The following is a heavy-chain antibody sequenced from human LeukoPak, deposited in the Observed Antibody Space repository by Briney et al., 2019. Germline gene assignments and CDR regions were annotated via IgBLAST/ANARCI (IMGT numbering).Heavy chain of an antibody. D-gene: IGHD1-26*01. CDR2: ISSSGSTI. CDR1: GFTFSSYA. Sequence: GGSLRLSCAASGFTFSSYAMSWVRQAPGKGLEWVSYISSSGSTIYYADSVKGRFTISRDNAKNSLYLQMNSLRAEDTAVYYCARDLWEAESGAFDIWGQGTMVTVSS. V-gene: IGHV3-48*03. J-gene: IGHJ3*02. CDR3: ARDLWEAESGAFDI.